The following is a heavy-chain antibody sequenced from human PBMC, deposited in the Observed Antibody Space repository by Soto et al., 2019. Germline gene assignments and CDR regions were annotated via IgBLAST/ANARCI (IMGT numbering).Heavy chain of an antibody. J-gene: IGHJ5*02. V-gene: IGHV3-7*01. CDR2: INQDGSET. CDR1: GFRFSSFW. CDR3: ASVAYYDFFSWFDP. D-gene: IGHD3-3*01. Sequence: PGGSLRLSCVVSGFRFSSFWMSWVRQAPGKGLEWVANINQDGSETYYEDSVRGRFTISRDNAKASLYLQMNSLRAEDTALYYCASVAYYDFFSWFDPWGQGTLVTVSS.